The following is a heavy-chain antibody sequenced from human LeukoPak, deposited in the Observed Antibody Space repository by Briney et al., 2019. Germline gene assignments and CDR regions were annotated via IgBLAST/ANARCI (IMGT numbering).Heavy chain of an antibody. D-gene: IGHD3-22*01. CDR2: IDPSGGST. V-gene: IGHV1-46*01. Sequence: ASVKVSCKASGYTFTSYYMHWVRQAPGQGLEWMGIIDPSGGSTSYAQKFQGRVTMTRDTSTTTVYMELSNLRSEDTAVYYCAVFNYYDSSAYPRDFDYWGQGTLVTVSS. J-gene: IGHJ4*02. CDR1: GYTFTSYY. CDR3: AVFNYYDSSAYPRDFDY.